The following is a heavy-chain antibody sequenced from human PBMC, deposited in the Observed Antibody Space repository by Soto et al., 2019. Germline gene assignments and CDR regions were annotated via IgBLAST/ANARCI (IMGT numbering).Heavy chain of an antibody. CDR1: GYTFTSYG. Sequence: GASVKVSCKASGYTFTSYGISWVRQAPGQGLEWMGWISAYNGNTNYAQKLQGRVTMTTDTSTSTAYMELRSLRSDDTAVYYCARDRGQDYDSSGPTFAWFDPWGQGTLVTVSS. CDR3: ARDRGQDYDSSGPTFAWFDP. V-gene: IGHV1-18*01. D-gene: IGHD3-22*01. CDR2: ISAYNGNT. J-gene: IGHJ5*02.